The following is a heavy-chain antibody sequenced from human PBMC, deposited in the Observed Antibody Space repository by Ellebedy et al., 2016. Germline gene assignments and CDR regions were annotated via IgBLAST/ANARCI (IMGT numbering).Heavy chain of an antibody. Sequence: GGSLRLSXAASGFAFSSYGMLWVRQAPGKGLEWVAVVSYDGTNKYYADSVKGRFTISRDNSKNTLYVQMNSLRADDTAVYYCAKETRGYRGYGEDWGQGTLVTVSS. CDR1: GFAFSSYG. V-gene: IGHV3-30*18. CDR2: VSYDGTNK. D-gene: IGHD5-12*01. J-gene: IGHJ4*02. CDR3: AKETRGYRGYGED.